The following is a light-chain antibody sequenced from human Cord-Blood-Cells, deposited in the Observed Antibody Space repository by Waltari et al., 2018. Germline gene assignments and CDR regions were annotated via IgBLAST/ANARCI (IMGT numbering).Light chain of an antibody. CDR1: QSVSSN. CDR3: QQYNNWPRT. J-gene: IGKJ1*01. CDR2: GAS. Sequence: EIVMTQSQATLSVSPGERATPACRASQSVSSNLAWYQQKPGQAPRLLIYGASTRATGIPARFSGSGSWTEFTLTISSLQSEDFAVYYCQQYNNWPRTFGQGTKVEIK. V-gene: IGKV3-15*01.